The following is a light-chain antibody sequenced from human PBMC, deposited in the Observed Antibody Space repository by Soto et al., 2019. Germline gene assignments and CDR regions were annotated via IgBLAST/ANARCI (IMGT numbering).Light chain of an antibody. CDR2: EGN. J-gene: IGLJ2*01. CDR1: SSDVGSYNL. Sequence: QSALTQPASVSGSPGQSITISCTGTSSDVGSYNLVSWYQQHPGKAPKLIIYEGNKRPSGVSNRFSGSKSGNTASLTISGLQAEDEADYYCWSYAGSNTVVFGGGTKLTVL. CDR3: WSYAGSNTVV. V-gene: IGLV2-23*01.